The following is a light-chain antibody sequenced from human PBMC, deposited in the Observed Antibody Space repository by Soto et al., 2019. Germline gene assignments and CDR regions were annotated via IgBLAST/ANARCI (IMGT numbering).Light chain of an antibody. V-gene: IGKV3-11*01. CDR1: QSVRTS. CDR2: DAS. CDR3: QKRSNWPGT. J-gene: IGKJ1*01. Sequence: EIVLTQSPATLSLSPGERATLSCRASQSVRTSLAWYQQQPGQAPRLLIYDASNKATGIPARFSGSGSGTDFTLTISSLEPKDFAVYYCQKRSNWPGTFGQGTKVEIK.